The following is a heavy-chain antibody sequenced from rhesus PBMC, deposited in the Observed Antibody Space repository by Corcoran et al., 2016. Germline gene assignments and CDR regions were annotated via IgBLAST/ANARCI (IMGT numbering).Heavy chain of an antibody. J-gene: IGHJ4*01. CDR1: GFTFSSYG. CDR2: ISNGDSST. D-gene: IGHD2-33*01. CDR3: AKYTNNFDY. V-gene: IGHV3S5*01. Sequence: EVQLVESGGGLVQPGGSLRLSCAASGFTFSSYGMSWVRQAPGKGREGVSYISNGDSSTYYADSVKGRFTISRDNSKNTLSLQMNSLRAEDTAVYYCAKYTNNFDYWGQGVLVTVSS.